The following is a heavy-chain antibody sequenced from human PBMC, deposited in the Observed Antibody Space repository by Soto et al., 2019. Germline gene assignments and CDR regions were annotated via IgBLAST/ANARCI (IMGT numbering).Heavy chain of an antibody. CDR2: IGSSGSST. CDR3: AKSLGYCSGNSCVGYYYYYMDV. CDR1: GFTFSSYA. J-gene: IGHJ6*03. V-gene: IGHV3-23*01. Sequence: GGSLRLSCAASGFTFSSYAMIWVRQAPGKGLEWVSGIGSSGSSTYYADSVKGRFTISRDNSKNTLYLQMNSLRADDTAVYYCAKSLGYCSGNSCVGYYYYYMDVWGKGTTVTVSS. D-gene: IGHD2-15*01.